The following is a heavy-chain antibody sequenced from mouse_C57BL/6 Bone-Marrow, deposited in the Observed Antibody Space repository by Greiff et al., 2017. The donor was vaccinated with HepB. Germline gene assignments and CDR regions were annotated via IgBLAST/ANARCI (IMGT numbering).Heavy chain of an antibody. V-gene: IGHV1-69*01. D-gene: IGHD2-3*01. Sequence: QVHVKHPGAELVMPGASVKLSCKASGYTFTSYWMHWVKQRPGQGLEWIGEIDPSDSYTNYNQKFKGKSTLTVDKSSSTAYMQLSSLTSEDSAVYYCARDGYYPAWFAYWGQGTLVTVAA. CDR3: ARDGYYPAWFAY. CDR1: GYTFTSYW. J-gene: IGHJ3*01. CDR2: IDPSDSYT.